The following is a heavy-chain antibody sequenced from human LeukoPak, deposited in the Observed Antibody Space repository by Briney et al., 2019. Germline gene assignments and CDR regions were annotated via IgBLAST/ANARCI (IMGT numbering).Heavy chain of an antibody. CDR1: GGSITSGNYY. CDR2: IYYTGRT. Sequence: PSQTLSLTCTVSGGSITSGNYYWSWIRQPPGKGLEWIGYIYYTGRTNYNPSLKSRVTISVDTSKNQFSLKLSSVTAADTAVYYCATHYYGSGSSLYFDYWGQGTLVTVSS. J-gene: IGHJ4*02. D-gene: IGHD3-10*01. V-gene: IGHV4-61*01. CDR3: ATHYYGSGSSLYFDY.